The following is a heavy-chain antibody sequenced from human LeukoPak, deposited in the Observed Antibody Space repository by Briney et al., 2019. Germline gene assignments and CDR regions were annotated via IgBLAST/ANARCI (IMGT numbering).Heavy chain of an antibody. V-gene: IGHV4-59*01. CDR3: ARDEYTYGHDY. CDR2: IYYSGST. J-gene: IGHJ4*02. CDR1: GGSISSYY. Sequence: ASETLSLTCTVSGGSISSYYWSWIRQPPGKGLEWIGYIYYSGSTNYNPSLKSRVTISVDTSKNQFSLKLSSVTAADTAVYYCARDEYTYGHDYWGQGTLVTVSS. D-gene: IGHD5-18*01.